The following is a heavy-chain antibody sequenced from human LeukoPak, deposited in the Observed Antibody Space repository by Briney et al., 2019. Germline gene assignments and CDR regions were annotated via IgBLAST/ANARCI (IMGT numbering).Heavy chain of an antibody. CDR3: ARAGGSSWADY. D-gene: IGHD6-13*01. CDR1: GFTFSRYW. Sequence: GGSLRLSCAASGFTFSRYWMTWVRQAPGRXXXWVAKXXEDXSXXXXXXXXXXXXTISXXNAKNSLFLQMNSLRAEDTAVYYCARAGGSSWADYWGQGTLVIVSS. J-gene: IGHJ4*02. CDR2: XXEDXSXX. V-gene: IGHV3-7*01.